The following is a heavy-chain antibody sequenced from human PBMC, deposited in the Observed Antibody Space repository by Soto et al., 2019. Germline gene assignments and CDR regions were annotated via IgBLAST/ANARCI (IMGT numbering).Heavy chain of an antibody. CDR2: IYYSGST. D-gene: IGHD5-18*01. J-gene: IGHJ4*02. Sequence: PSETLSLTCTVSGGSISSGRYYWSWIRQHPGKGLEWIGYIYYSGSTYYNPSLKSRLTISVDTSKNQFSLKLSSVTAADTAVYYYVACGYSYVIDYWGLGTLVTVSS. CDR3: VACGYSYVIDY. CDR1: GGSISSGRYY. V-gene: IGHV4-31*03.